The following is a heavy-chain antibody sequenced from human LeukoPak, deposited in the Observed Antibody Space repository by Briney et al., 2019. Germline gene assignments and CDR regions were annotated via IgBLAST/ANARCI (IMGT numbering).Heavy chain of an antibody. Sequence: ASVKVSCKASGYTFTSYGITWVRQAPGRGLEWMGCISTYNGNTNYAQKLQDRVTMTTDTSTSTAYMELRSLRSDDTAMYYCARVPVGRIDYWGQGTLVTGSS. CDR2: ISTYNGNT. CDR3: ARVPVGRIDY. J-gene: IGHJ4*02. V-gene: IGHV1-18*01. D-gene: IGHD1-26*01. CDR1: GYTFTSYG.